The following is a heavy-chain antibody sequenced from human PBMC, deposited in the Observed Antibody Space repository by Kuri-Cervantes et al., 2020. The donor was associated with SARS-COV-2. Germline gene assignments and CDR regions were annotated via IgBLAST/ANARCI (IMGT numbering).Heavy chain of an antibody. Sequence: SETLSLTCTASGGSISSYYWSWIRQPPGKGLEWIGYIYYSGSTNYNPSLKSRVTISVDTSKNQFSLRLSSVTAADTAVYYCARGAVVRGPKYYFDYWGQGTLVPVSS. D-gene: IGHD3-10*01. CDR1: GGSISSYY. CDR2: IYYSGST. J-gene: IGHJ4*02. V-gene: IGHV4-59*01. CDR3: ARGAVVRGPKYYFDY.